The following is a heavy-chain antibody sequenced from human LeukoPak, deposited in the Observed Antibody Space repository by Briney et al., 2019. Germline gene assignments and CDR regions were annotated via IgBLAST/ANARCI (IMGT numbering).Heavy chain of an antibody. D-gene: IGHD5-24*01. CDR3: ARVPRDGYNYWFDP. CDR2: MNPNSGNT. Sequence: ASVKVSCKASGYTFTSYDINWVRQATGQGLEWMGWMNPNSGNTGYAQKFQGRVTVTRNTSISTVYMELSSLRSEDTALYYCARVPRDGYNYWFDPWGQGTLVTVSS. CDR1: GYTFTSYD. J-gene: IGHJ5*02. V-gene: IGHV1-8*01.